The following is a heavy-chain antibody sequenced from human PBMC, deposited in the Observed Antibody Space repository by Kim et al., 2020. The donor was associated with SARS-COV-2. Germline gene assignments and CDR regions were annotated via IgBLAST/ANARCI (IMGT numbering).Heavy chain of an antibody. CDR2: IKTDGSTT. CDR1: GFTFSSYW. Sequence: GGSLRLSCAASGFTFSSYWMHWVRQAPGKGLVWVSRIKTDGSTTAYADSVRGRFTISRDNAKNTLYLQMNSLRAEDTAVYYCVRDWQWVLHDCWGQGTL. V-gene: IGHV3-74*01. CDR3: VRDWQWVLHDC. D-gene: IGHD3-22*01. J-gene: IGHJ4*02.